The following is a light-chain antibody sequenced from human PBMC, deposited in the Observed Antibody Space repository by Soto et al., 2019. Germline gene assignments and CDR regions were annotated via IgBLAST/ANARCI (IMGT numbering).Light chain of an antibody. CDR3: SSYTSSSTRV. CDR1: SSDVGTYNY. Sequence: QSALTQPASVSGSPGQSITIACTGTSSDVGTYNYVSWYQQHPVKAPKLMIYVVSNRPSGVSNRFSGSKSGKTASLTISGLQAEDEADYYFSSYTSSSTRVFGTVTKHTVL. CDR2: VVS. V-gene: IGLV2-14*01. J-gene: IGLJ1*01.